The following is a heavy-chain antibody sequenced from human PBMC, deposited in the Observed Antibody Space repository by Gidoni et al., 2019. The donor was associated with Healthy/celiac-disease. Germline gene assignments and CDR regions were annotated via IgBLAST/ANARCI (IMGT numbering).Heavy chain of an antibody. V-gene: IGHV3-23*01. J-gene: IGHJ5*02. CDR1: GFTFSSYA. CDR3: AKDLYDGDSPCWFDP. D-gene: IGHD4-17*01. Sequence: EVQLLESGGGLVQTGGSLRLSCAASGFTFSSYAMSWVRQAPGKGLEWVSAISGSGGSTYYADSVKGRFTISRDNSKNTLYLQMNSLRAEDTAVYYCAKDLYDGDSPCWFDPWGQGTLVTVSS. CDR2: ISGSGGST.